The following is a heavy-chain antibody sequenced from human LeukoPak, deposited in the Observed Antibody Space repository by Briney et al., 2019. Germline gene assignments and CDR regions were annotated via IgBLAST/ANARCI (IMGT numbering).Heavy chain of an antibody. CDR2: ISPKSGGT. V-gene: IGHV1-2*02. Sequence: ASVKVSCKASVYTFTDYYIHWVRQAPGQGLEWMGYISPKSGGTKYAQNFQGRFTMTSDTSVNTAYMELSRLRSDDTALYYCARIEGSAITFWGQGTLVTVSS. CDR1: VYTFTDYY. CDR3: ARIEGSAITF. J-gene: IGHJ4*02. D-gene: IGHD3-16*01.